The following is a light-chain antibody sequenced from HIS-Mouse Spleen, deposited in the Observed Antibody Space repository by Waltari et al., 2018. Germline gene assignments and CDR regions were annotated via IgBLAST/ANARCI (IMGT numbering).Light chain of an antibody. Sequence: QSALTQPASVSGSPGQSIPISCTGTRSDVGSYNVVSWYQQHPGKAPKLMIYEGSKRPSGVSNRFSGSKSGNTASLTISGLQAEDEADYYCCSYAGSSTVVFGGGTKLTVL. CDR1: RSDVGSYNV. CDR2: EGS. CDR3: CSYAGSSTVV. V-gene: IGLV2-23*01. J-gene: IGLJ2*01.